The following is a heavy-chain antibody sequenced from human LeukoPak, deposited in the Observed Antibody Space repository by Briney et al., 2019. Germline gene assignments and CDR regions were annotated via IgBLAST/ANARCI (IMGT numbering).Heavy chain of an antibody. CDR1: GYTLTSYY. D-gene: IGHD3-10*01. Sequence: ASVKVSCKASGYTLTSYYMHWVRQALGQGLEWMGIINPSGGSTSYAQKFQGRVTMTRDMSTSTVYMELSSLRSEDTAVHYCARGGGDHYYYYYMDVWGKGTTVTVSS. CDR3: ARGGGDHYYYYYMDV. J-gene: IGHJ6*03. CDR2: INPSGGST. V-gene: IGHV1-46*01.